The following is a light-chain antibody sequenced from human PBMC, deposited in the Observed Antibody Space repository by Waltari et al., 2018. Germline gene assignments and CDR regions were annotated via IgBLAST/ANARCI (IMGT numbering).Light chain of an antibody. CDR1: QSLLHSNGNTY. CDR2: KVS. Sequence: VVMTQSPLSLPITPGQPASMTCRSSQSLLHSNGNTYLSWFLQKPGQPPRRLLYKVSNRDSGVPDRFSGSGAGTDFTLKITRVEAENVGVYYCMQGTHFPPTFGQGTKVEIK. CDR3: MQGTHFPPT. J-gene: IGKJ1*01. V-gene: IGKV2-30*02.